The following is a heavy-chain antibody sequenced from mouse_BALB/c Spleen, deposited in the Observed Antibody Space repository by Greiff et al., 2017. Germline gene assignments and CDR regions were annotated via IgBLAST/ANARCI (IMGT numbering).Heavy chain of an antibody. CDR2: IRNKANGYTT. CDR3: ARDRAATDY. Sequence: EVKLMESGGGLVQPGGSLRLSCATSGFTFTDYYMSWVRQPPGKALEWLGFIRNKANGYTTEYSASVKGRFTISRDNSQSILYLQMNTLRAEDSATYYCARDRAATDYWGQGTTLTVSS. J-gene: IGHJ2*01. CDR1: GFTFTDYY. V-gene: IGHV7-3*02. D-gene: IGHD1-2*01.